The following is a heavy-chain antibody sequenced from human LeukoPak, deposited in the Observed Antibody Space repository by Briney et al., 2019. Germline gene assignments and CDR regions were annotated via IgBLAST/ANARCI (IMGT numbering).Heavy chain of an antibody. CDR1: GYTFTSYD. Sequence: ASVKVSCKASGYTFTSYDINWVRQATGQGLEWMGWMNPNSGNTGYAQKFQGRVTITRNNSISTAYMDLSSLTSDDTAVYYCARAYSSGWFDFDYWGQETLVTVSS. J-gene: IGHJ4*02. V-gene: IGHV1-8*03. CDR3: ARAYSSGWFDFDY. CDR2: MNPNSGNT. D-gene: IGHD6-19*01.